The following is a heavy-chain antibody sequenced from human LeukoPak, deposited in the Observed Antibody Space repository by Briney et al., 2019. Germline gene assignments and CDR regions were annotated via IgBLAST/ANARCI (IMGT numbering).Heavy chain of an antibody. D-gene: IGHD2-15*01. V-gene: IGHV4-39*01. CDR1: GGSISSSSYY. Sequence: SETLSLTCTVSGGSISSSSYYWGWIRQPPGKGLEWIGSIYYSGSTYYNPSLKSRVTISVDTSKNQFSLKLSSVTAAVTAVYYCARLQYCSGGSCYSGGTYFDYWGQGTLVTVSS. CDR2: IYYSGST. CDR3: ARLQYCSGGSCYSGGTYFDY. J-gene: IGHJ4*02.